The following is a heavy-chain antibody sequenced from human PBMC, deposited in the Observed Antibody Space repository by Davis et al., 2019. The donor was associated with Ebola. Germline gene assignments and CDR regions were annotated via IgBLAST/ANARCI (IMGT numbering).Heavy chain of an antibody. Sequence: SETLSLTCAVSGDSVSSRNWWSWVRQPPGTGLEWIGEIYHGGITNYNPSLKSRVTISVDMSKNQFSLRLTSVTAADTAMYYCARDYYDSNGYLYYFDSWGQGTLVTVSS. CDR1: GDSVSSRNW. V-gene: IGHV4-4*02. CDR2: IYHGGIT. J-gene: IGHJ4*02. CDR3: ARDYYDSNGYLYYFDS. D-gene: IGHD3-22*01.